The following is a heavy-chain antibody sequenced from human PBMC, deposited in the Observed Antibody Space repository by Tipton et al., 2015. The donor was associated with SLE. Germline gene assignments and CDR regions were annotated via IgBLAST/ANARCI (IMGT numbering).Heavy chain of an antibody. Sequence: LRLSCTVSGGSISSSRYYWGWIRQPPGKGLEWIGSIYYSGSTYYNPSLKSRVTISVDTSKNQFSLKLSPVTAADTAVYYCARDRVRDGDYWEDAFDIWGQGTMVTVSS. CDR3: ARDRVRDGDYWEDAFDI. V-gene: IGHV4-39*07. CDR2: IYYSGST. J-gene: IGHJ3*02. D-gene: IGHD4-17*01. CDR1: GGSISSSRYY.